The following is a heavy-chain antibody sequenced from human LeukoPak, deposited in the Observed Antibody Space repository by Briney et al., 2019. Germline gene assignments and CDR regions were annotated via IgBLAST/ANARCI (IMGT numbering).Heavy chain of an antibody. V-gene: IGHV1-3*01. D-gene: IGHD3-10*01. Sequence: ASVKVSYKASGYTFTSYTMHWVRQAPGQRLEWMGWINADNGNTKYSQKLQGRVTITRDTSASTAYMELSSLRSEDTAVYYCARDYYGSGTYLRYWGQGTLVTVSS. J-gene: IGHJ4*02. CDR1: GYTFTSYT. CDR3: ARDYYGSGTYLRY. CDR2: INADNGNT.